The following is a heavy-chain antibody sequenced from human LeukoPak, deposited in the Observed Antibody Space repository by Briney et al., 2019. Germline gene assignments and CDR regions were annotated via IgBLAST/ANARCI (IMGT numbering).Heavy chain of an antibody. CDR3: ARGSPGY. CDR1: GFSVSSNY. V-gene: IGHV3-53*04. Sequence: GGSLRLSCAASGFSVSSNYMSWVRQAPGKGLEWVSVIDSGGSTYYADSVKGRFTISSHNSKNTLYLQMNSLRAEDTAVYYCARGSPGYWGQGTLVTVSS. J-gene: IGHJ4*02. CDR2: IDSGGST.